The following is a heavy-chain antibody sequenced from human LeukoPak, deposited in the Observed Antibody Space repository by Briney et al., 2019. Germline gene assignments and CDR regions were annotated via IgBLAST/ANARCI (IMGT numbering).Heavy chain of an antibody. CDR3: ARDSGPIYYYGSESNWFDP. Sequence: SETLSLTCTVSGGSISSSSYYWSWIRQPAGKGLEWIGRIYTSGSTNYNPSLKSRVTMSVDTSKNQFSLKLSSVTAVDTAVYYCARDSGPIYYYGSESNWFDPWGQGTLVTVSS. CDR1: GGSISSSSYY. CDR2: IYTSGST. J-gene: IGHJ5*02. D-gene: IGHD3-10*01. V-gene: IGHV4-61*02.